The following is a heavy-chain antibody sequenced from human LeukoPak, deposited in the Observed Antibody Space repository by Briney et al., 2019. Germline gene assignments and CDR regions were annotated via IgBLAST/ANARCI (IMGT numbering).Heavy chain of an antibody. CDR3: ARENKWELAHFDY. J-gene: IGHJ4*02. Sequence: GGSLRLSCAASGFTFSSYAMSWVRQAPGKGLEWVSGISASGGGTNYADSVKGRFTISRDNAKNSLYLQMNSLRAEDTAVYYCARENKWELAHFDYWGQGTLVTVSS. CDR2: ISASGGGT. D-gene: IGHD1-26*01. CDR1: GFTFSSYA. V-gene: IGHV3-23*01.